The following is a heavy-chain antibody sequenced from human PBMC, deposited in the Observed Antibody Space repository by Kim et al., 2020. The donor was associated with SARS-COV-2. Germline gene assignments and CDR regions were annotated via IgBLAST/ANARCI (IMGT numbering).Heavy chain of an antibody. CDR2: INHSGST. D-gene: IGHD3-22*01. J-gene: IGHJ4*02. CDR3: ASRVYSFYYYDSSGYHY. V-gene: IGHV4-34*01. CDR1: GGSFSGYY. Sequence: SETLSLTCAVYGGSFSGYYWSWIRQPPGKGLEWIGEINHSGSTNYNPSLKSRVTISVDTSKNQFSLKLSSVTAADTAVYYCASRVYSFYYYDSSGYHYWGQGTLVTVSS.